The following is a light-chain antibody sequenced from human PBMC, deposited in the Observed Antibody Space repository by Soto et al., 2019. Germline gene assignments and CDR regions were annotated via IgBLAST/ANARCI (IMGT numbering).Light chain of an antibody. CDR2: DAS. Sequence: EIVLTQSPVTLSLSPGERATLSCRASVMISTYLAWYQQKPGQAPRLLIYDASNRATGVPARFSGSGSGTDFTLTISSLEPEDFAVYYCQERSHWTFGRGTKVEI. CDR1: VMISTY. V-gene: IGKV3-11*01. J-gene: IGKJ1*01. CDR3: QERSHWT.